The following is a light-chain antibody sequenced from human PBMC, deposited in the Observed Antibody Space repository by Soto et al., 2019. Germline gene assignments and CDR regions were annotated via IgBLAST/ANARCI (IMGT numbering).Light chain of an antibody. V-gene: IGLV1-40*01. J-gene: IGLJ2*01. CDR3: QSYDSSLSAVV. CDR2: GNS. CDR1: SSKIGAGYD. Sequence: QSVLTQPPSVSGAPGQRVTISCTGSSSKIGAGYDVHWYQQLPGTAPKVLIYGNSNRPSGVPDRFSGSKSGTSASLAITGIQAEDEADYYCQSYDSSLSAVVFGGGTKVTVL.